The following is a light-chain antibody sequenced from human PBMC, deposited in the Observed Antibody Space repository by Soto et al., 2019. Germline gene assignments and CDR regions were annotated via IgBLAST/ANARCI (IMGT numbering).Light chain of an antibody. V-gene: IGKV3-20*01. J-gene: IGKJ4*01. CDR1: QSISSSY. CDR2: GPS. CDR3: QQYGSSPPTLT. Sequence: EIVLTQSPGTLSLSPGERATLSCRASQSISSSYLAWYQQKPGQAPRLLIYGPSSRATGIPDRFSGSGSGKDFTLTISRLEPEDFALYYCQQYGSSPPTLTFGGGTKVEIK.